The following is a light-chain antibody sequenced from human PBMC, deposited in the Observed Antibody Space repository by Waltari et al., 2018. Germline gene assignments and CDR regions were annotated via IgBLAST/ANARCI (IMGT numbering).Light chain of an antibody. Sequence: DVVMTQSPLSLPVTLGQPASISCRSSQSRVHSDGNTYLNWFQQRPGQSPRRLIYKVSNRDSGVPDRFSGSGSCTDFTLKISRVEAEDVGVYYCMQGTHWPWTFGQGTKVDIK. CDR3: MQGTHWPWT. CDR2: KVS. CDR1: QSRVHSDGNTY. J-gene: IGKJ1*01. V-gene: IGKV2-30*02.